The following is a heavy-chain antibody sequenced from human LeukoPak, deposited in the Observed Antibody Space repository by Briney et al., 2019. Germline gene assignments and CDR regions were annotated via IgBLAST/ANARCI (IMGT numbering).Heavy chain of an antibody. CDR3: ARRGIYCSSTSCSYYYYYMDV. V-gene: IGHV3-30*04. J-gene: IGHJ6*03. CDR2: ISYDGSNK. CDR1: GFTFSSYA. D-gene: IGHD2-2*01. Sequence: PGGSLRLSCAASGFTFSSYAMPWVRQAPGKGLEWVAVISYDGSNKYYADSVKGRFTISRDNSKNTLYLQMNSLRAEDTAVYYCARRGIYCSSTSCSYYYYYMDVWGKGTTVTVSS.